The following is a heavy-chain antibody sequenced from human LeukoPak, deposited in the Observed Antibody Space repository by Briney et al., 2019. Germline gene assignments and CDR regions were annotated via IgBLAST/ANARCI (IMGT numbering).Heavy chain of an antibody. J-gene: IGHJ1*01. CDR3: AREMDAHPRIVV. CDR2: INYSGST. Sequence: SETLSLTCAVSGGSISSGGYRWIWIRQYPGKGLEWIGYINYSGSTYYNPSLKSRVIISVDTSKNQFSLNLNSVTAADTAVYYCAREMDAHPRIVVWGQGTLVTVSS. D-gene: IGHD2-21*01. V-gene: IGHV4-31*11. CDR1: GGSISSGGYR.